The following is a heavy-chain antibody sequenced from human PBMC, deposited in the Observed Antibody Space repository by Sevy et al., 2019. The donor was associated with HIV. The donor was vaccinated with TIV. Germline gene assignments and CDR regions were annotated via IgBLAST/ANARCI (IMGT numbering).Heavy chain of an antibody. Sequence: SETLSLTCAVSGGSISSGGNSWSWIRQPPGKGLEWIGYIFHSGSSSYNPSLKSRVTISVDTSKNQFSLKLRSVTAADTAVYYCARVGFNWNDVDYWGQGTLVTVSS. V-gene: IGHV4-30-2*01. CDR2: IFHSGSS. CDR1: GGSISSGGNS. CDR3: ARVGFNWNDVDY. J-gene: IGHJ4*02. D-gene: IGHD1-20*01.